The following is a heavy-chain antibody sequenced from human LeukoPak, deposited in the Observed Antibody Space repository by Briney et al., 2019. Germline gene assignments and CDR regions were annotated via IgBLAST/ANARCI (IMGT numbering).Heavy chain of an antibody. Sequence: ASVKVSCKVSGYTFTDYYMHWVQQAPGKGLEWMGLVDPEDGETIYAEKFQGRVTITADKSTSTAYMELSSLRSEDTAVYYCARGIAAAGTPYYFDYWGQGTLVTVSS. CDR2: VDPEDGET. J-gene: IGHJ4*02. CDR3: ARGIAAAGTPYYFDY. D-gene: IGHD6-13*01. CDR1: GYTFTDYY. V-gene: IGHV1-69-2*01.